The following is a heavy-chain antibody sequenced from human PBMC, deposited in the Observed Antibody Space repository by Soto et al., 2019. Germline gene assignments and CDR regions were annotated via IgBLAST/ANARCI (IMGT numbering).Heavy chain of an antibody. CDR1: GGSISSYY. CDR2: IYYSGST. D-gene: IGHD6-13*01. Sequence: SETLSLTCTVSGGSISSYYWSWIRQPPGKGLEWIGYIYYSGSTNYNPSLKSRVTISVDTSKNQFSLKPSSVTAADTAVYYCARLAYSSSYYYYYYYMDVWGKGTTVTVSS. V-gene: IGHV4-59*08. CDR3: ARLAYSSSYYYYYYYMDV. J-gene: IGHJ6*03.